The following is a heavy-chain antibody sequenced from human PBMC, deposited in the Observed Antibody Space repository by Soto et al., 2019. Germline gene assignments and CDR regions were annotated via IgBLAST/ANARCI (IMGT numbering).Heavy chain of an antibody. CDR2: INHSGSI. CDR3: ARRRLRSCSGNSCERAVFDI. D-gene: IGHD2-15*01. CDR1: GGSFRGYY. J-gene: IGHJ3*02. V-gene: IGHV4-34*01. Sequence: QVQLQQWGAGLLKPSETLSLTCGVYGGSFRGYYWSWLRQPPGKGLEWIGEINHSGSITYNPSLKPRGSISVDPSKRQFSLTMNSVTAADRALCYCARRRLRSCSGNSCERAVFDIWGQGTMATVS.